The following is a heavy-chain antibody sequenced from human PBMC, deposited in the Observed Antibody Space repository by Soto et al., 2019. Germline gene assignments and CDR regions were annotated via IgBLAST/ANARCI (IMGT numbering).Heavy chain of an antibody. CDR3: ARSVIRFDY. V-gene: IGHV3-23*01. Sequence: EVQLLESGGGLVQPGGSLRLSCAASGFTFSSYAMTWVRQAPGKGLEWVSAISGGAFAYYADSVKGRFTISRDNSNNTVFVQMSSLRVEDTAVYYCARSVIRFDYWGQGTLVTVSS. CDR2: ISGGAFA. CDR1: GFTFSSYA. J-gene: IGHJ4*02. D-gene: IGHD2-21*01.